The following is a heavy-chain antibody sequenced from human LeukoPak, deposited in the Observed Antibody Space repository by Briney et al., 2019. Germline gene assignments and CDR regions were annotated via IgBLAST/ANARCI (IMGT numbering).Heavy chain of an antibody. CDR1: GYTFTHQW. V-gene: IGHV5-51*01. CDR2: IYPRDSDT. CDR3: ARHSDVIGAI. D-gene: IGHD3-10*01. J-gene: IGHJ4*02. Sequence: GESLKISCKASGYTFTHQWIGWVRQMSGSGLEWMGIIYPRDSDTIYSPSFQGHVTISADTSINTAYLEWSSLEASNTAIYYCARHSDVIGAIWGQGTLVTVSS.